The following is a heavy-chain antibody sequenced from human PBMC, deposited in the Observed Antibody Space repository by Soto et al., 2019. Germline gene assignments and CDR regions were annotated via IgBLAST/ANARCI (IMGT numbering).Heavy chain of an antibody. Sequence: PXGSLILSCGASGVSFSSYWMSWVRQAPGKGLEWVANMNQGGSEINYVDSVRGRFTISRDNAKNLLYLQMNSLRVEDTAVYHCARDRGYSTFDIWGQGTMVTVS. J-gene: IGHJ3*02. CDR1: GVSFSSYW. V-gene: IGHV3-7*01. CDR3: ARDRGYSTFDI. CDR2: MNQGGSEI. D-gene: IGHD2-2*01.